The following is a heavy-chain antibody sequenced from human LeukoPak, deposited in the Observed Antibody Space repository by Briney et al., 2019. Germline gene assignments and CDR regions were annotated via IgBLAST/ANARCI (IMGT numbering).Heavy chain of an antibody. Sequence: PGGSLRLSCAASGFTFSSYEMNWVRQAPGKGLEWVSYINGVGTTIYYADSVKGRFTISRDNAKKSLYLQMNSLRVEDAAVYYCVSAYGGLLDYWGQGTLVTVSS. V-gene: IGHV3-48*03. CDR2: INGVGTTI. CDR1: GFTFSSYE. D-gene: IGHD3-16*01. CDR3: VSAYGGLLDY. J-gene: IGHJ4*02.